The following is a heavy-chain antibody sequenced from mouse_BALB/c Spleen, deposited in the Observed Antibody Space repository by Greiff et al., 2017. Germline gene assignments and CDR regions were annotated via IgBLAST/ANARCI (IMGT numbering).Heavy chain of an antibody. V-gene: IGHV1-7*01. Sequence: VQLQESGAELAKPGASVKMSCKASGYTFTSYWMHWVKQRPGQGLEWIGYINPSTGYTEYNQKFKDKATLTADKSSSTAYMQLSSLTSEDSAVYYCARDSVAYWGQGTLVTVSA. CDR3: ARDSVAY. CDR1: GYTFTSYW. J-gene: IGHJ3*01. CDR2: INPSTGYT.